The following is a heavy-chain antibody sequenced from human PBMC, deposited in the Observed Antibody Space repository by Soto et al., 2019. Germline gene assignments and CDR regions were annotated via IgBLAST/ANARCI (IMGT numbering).Heavy chain of an antibody. CDR3: ARDYYDFWSGYWIDYYYYGMDV. Sequence: PGGSLRLSCAASGFTFSSYAMHWVRQAPGKGLEWVAVISYDGSKKYYADSVKGRFTISRDNSKNTLYLQMNSLRAEDTAVYYCARDYYDFWSGYWIDYYYYGMDVWGQGTTVTVSS. CDR2: ISYDGSKK. V-gene: IGHV3-30-3*01. D-gene: IGHD3-3*01. J-gene: IGHJ6*02. CDR1: GFTFSSYA.